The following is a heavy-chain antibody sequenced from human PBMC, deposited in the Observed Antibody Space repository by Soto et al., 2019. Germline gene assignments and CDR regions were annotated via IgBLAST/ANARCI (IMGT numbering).Heavy chain of an antibody. J-gene: IGHJ3*02. CDR3: AKPNHQANAFDI. Sequence: PGGSLRLSCAASGFTFTTAWINWVRQAPGKGLEWVSTISGSGDTTYYADSVKGRFTFSRDNSKSTLYLQMNSLRAEDTAIYYCAKPNHQANAFDIWGQGTMVTVSS. CDR2: ISGSGDTT. CDR1: GFTFTTAW. V-gene: IGHV3-23*01.